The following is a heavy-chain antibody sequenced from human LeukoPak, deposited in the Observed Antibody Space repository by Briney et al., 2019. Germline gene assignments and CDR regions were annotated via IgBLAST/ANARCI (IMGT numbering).Heavy chain of an antibody. Sequence: QAGGSLRLSCAASGFTFISYDMHWVRQPTGKGLEWVSGIDTAGGTYYAGSVKGRFTISRENAKSSLSLQMNSLRAGDTAVYYCARRRYGLGSYSDAFDIWGQGTMVTVSS. V-gene: IGHV3-13*04. CDR3: ARRRYGLGSYSDAFDI. D-gene: IGHD3-10*01. J-gene: IGHJ3*02. CDR1: GFTFISYD. CDR2: IDTAGGT.